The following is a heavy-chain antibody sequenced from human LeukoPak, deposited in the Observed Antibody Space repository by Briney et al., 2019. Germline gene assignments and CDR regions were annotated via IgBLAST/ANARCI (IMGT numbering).Heavy chain of an antibody. CDR3: ARVSRPRWLQITGTFDY. V-gene: IGHV3-30*03. J-gene: IGHJ4*02. D-gene: IGHD5-24*01. CDR2: ISYDAKSS. Sequence: GGSLRLSCVTSGFTFSSYGMHWVRQVPGKGLEWVAVISYDAKSSYHVDSVKGRFTISRDNSKNTLFLQMDSLRAEDTAVYYCARVSRPRWLQITGTFDYWGQGTLVTVSS. CDR1: GFTFSSYG.